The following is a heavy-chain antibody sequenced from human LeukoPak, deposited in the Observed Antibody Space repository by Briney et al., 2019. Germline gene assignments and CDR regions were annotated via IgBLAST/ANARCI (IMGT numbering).Heavy chain of an antibody. J-gene: IGHJ6*03. CDR2: ISSSSSYI. Sequence: GGSLRLSCAASGFTFSSYSMNWVRQAPGKGLEWVSSISSSSSYIYYADSVKGRFTISRDNAKNSLYLQMNSLRAEDTAVYYCAKDRGWYYMDVWGKGTTVTVSS. D-gene: IGHD6-19*01. V-gene: IGHV3-21*01. CDR1: GFTFSSYS. CDR3: AKDRGWYYMDV.